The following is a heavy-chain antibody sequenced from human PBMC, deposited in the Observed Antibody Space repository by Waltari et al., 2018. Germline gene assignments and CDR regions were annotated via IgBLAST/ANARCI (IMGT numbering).Heavy chain of an antibody. V-gene: IGHV3-21*01. CDR2: ITTSSTYM. D-gene: IGHD2-2*01. Sequence: EVQLVESGGGLVRPGGSLRLSCVASGFSFRRYNMNWVGQAPGKGLEWVSSITTSSTYMYYVDSLKGRFTISRDDAKNSLFLQMNSLRAEDTAVYYCARDLIEPAAIGNYYYGMDVWGQGTTVTVSS. J-gene: IGHJ6*02. CDR3: ARDLIEPAAIGNYYYGMDV. CDR1: GFSFRRYN.